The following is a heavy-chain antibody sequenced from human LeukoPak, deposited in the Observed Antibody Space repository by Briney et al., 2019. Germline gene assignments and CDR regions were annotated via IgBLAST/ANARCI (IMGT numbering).Heavy chain of an antibody. CDR1: GYTFTNYD. J-gene: IGHJ4*02. V-gene: IGHV1-8*01. D-gene: IGHD2-2*01. Sequence: GASVKVSCKASGYTFTNYDINWVRRATGQGLEWMGWMNPNSANTGYAQKFQGRVTMTRNTPISTAYMELSSLRSEDTAVYYCARVNCSSTSCRSKFLDYWGQGTLVTVSS. CDR3: ARVNCSSTSCRSKFLDY. CDR2: MNPNSANT.